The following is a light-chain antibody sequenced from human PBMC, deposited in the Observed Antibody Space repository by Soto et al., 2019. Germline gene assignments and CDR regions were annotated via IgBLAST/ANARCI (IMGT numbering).Light chain of an antibody. CDR1: SSDVGSYNL. CDR3: CSYAGSSTHVV. J-gene: IGLJ2*01. V-gene: IGLV2-23*01. Sequence: QSALTQPASVSGSPGQSITISCTGTSSDVGSYNLVSWYQQHPGKAPKLRIYEGSKRPSGVSNRFSGSKSGNTASLTISGLHAEDESDYYCCSYAGSSTHVVFGGGTKLTVL. CDR2: EGS.